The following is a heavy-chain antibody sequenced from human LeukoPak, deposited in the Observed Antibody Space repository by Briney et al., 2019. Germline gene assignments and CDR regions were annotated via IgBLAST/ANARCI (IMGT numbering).Heavy chain of an antibody. Sequence: GGSLTLSCPASGFTFSNHGTNWVRQAAGKGLEWVAGISPSGDNTYYADSVKGRFTISRDSAKNTMYLQMNSLRAEDTAVYYCARELGYCSGGSCYPWGYWGQGTLVTVSS. CDR3: ARELGYCSGGSCYPWGY. V-gene: IGHV3-23*01. CDR1: GFTFSNHG. D-gene: IGHD2-15*01. J-gene: IGHJ4*02. CDR2: ISPSGDNT.